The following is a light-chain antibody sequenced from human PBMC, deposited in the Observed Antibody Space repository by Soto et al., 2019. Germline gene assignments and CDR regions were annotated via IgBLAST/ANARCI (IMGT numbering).Light chain of an antibody. V-gene: IGKV3-15*01. J-gene: IGKJ5*01. CDR1: QSVRSN. CDR3: QQYNNRPIT. CDR2: AAS. Sequence: EIVITQSPATLSVSPGERATLSCRASQSVRSNLAWYHQRPGQAPRVLIYAASARETGIPARFSGSGSGTEFTLTISGLQSEDFVVYYCQQYNNRPITFGQGTRLEIK.